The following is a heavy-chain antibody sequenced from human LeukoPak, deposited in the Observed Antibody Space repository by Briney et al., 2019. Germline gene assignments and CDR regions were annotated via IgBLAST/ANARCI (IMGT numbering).Heavy chain of an antibody. D-gene: IGHD6-19*01. J-gene: IGHJ4*02. CDR3: AGSSGWWAHDY. CDR2: ISGSDT. CDR1: GLTFTNYG. Sequence: GGSLKLSCAASGLTFTNYGMTWVRQAPGKGLEWVSSISGSDTYYADSVKGRFTISRDNSKNTLYVQMVSLRAEDTAIYYCAGSSGWWAHDYWGQGTPVTVSS. V-gene: IGHV3-23*01.